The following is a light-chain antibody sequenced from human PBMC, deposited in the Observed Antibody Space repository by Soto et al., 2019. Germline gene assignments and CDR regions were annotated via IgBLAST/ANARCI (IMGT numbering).Light chain of an antibody. CDR2: DVS. J-gene: IGLJ1*01. CDR1: SSDVGGYDY. V-gene: IGLV2-14*03. CDR3: SSYTSSSTLV. Sequence: QSALTQPASVSGSPGQSIIISCTGTSSDVGGYDYVSWYQHHPGKAPKLMIYDVSNGPSGVSNRFSGSKSGNMASLTISGLQAEDEADYYCSSYTSSSTLVFGTGTKLTVL.